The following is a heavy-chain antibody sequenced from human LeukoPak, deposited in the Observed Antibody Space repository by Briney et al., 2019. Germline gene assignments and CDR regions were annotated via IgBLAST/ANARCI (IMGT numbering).Heavy chain of an antibody. CDR3: ARRVYHDY. J-gene: IGHJ4*02. CDR2: IKQDGSEK. D-gene: IGHD6-13*01. CDR1: XXXFSSXW. Sequence: GGSLRLXCXXXXXXFSSXWMSWVRQAPGKGLEWVANIKQDGSEKYYVDSVKGRFTISRDNAKNSLYLQMNSLRAEDTAVYYCARRVYHDYWGQGTLVTVSS. V-gene: IGHV3-7*01.